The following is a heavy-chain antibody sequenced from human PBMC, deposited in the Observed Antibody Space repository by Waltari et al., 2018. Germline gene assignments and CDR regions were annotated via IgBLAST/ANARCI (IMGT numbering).Heavy chain of an antibody. D-gene: IGHD3-3*01. J-gene: IGHJ4*02. Sequence: EVQLVQSGAEVKKPGESLKISCKGSGYSFTSYWIGWVRQLPGKGLEWMGIIYPGDSDTRYSPSFQGQVTISADKSISTAYLQWSSLKASDTAMYYCARQGLGVVSGVRHFDYWGQGTLVTVSS. CDR1: GYSFTSYW. V-gene: IGHV5-51*01. CDR2: IYPGDSDT. CDR3: ARQGLGVVSGVRHFDY.